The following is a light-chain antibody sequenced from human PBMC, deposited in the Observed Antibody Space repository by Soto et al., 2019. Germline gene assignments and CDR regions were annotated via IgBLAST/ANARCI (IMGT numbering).Light chain of an antibody. CDR2: DTS. V-gene: IGKV1-5*01. CDR1: QRLSSW. Sequence: DIKMTQSPSILSASVGDRVIITCRASQRLSSWLAWYQQKPGQAPKLLIFDTSNLASGVPSRFSGSGSGTEFTLTISSLHPDDFAAYYCQQYDDYWTFGQGTKVDIK. CDR3: QQYDDYWT. J-gene: IGKJ1*01.